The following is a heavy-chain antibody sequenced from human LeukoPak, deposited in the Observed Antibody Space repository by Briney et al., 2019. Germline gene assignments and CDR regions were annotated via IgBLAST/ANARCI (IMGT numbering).Heavy chain of an antibody. CDR3: ARRGITISGVLVYHYSGLDV. CDR1: GFTFSSYW. V-gene: IGHV3-7*01. D-gene: IGHD3-3*01. J-gene: IGHJ6*02. Sequence: PGGSLRLSCAASGFTFSSYWMSWVRQAPGKGLEWEASIKDDGSEKHYVDSVSGRFTISRDNAKNSLHLQMSSLRAEDTAVYYCARRGITISGVLVYHYSGLDVWGQGTTVTVSS. CDR2: IKDDGSEK.